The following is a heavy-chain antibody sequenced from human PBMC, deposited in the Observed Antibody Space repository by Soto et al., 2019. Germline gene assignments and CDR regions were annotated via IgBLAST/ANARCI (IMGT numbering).Heavy chain of an antibody. CDR3: ARGLYSSSLSYFDC. CDR1: GFTFSNYN. J-gene: IGHJ4*02. V-gene: IGHV3-21*01. Sequence: KSWGSLRLSCVASGFTFSNYNMNLFRQSPGKGLEWVASISGRTNYIYYADSVGGRFTVSRDNAKDSLSLQLDTLRVEDTAVYFCARGLYSSSLSYFDCWGQGVLVTVSS. CDR2: ISGRTNYI. D-gene: IGHD6-6*01.